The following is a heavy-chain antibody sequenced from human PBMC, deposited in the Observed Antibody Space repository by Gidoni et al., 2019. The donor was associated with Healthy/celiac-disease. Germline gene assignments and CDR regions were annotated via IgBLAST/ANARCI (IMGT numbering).Heavy chain of an antibody. D-gene: IGHD6-19*01. Sequence: QVQLVESGGGVVQPGRSVRLSCAASGFTLRSYGLHWVRQAPGQGMEWVAVISYDGSNKYYADSVKGRFTISRDNSKNTLYLQMNSLRAEDTAVYYCAKQYRQWLVRGFFAYWGQGTLVPVSS. CDR3: AKQYRQWLVRGFFAY. J-gene: IGHJ4*02. CDR1: GFTLRSYG. CDR2: ISYDGSNK. V-gene: IGHV3-30*18.